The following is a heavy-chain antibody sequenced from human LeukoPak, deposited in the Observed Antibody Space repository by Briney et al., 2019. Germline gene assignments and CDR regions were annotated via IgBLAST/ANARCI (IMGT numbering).Heavy chain of an antibody. J-gene: IGHJ3*02. Sequence: SETLSLTCTVSAGSISSYYWSWVRQSPGKGLEWIVYIYYSGNTNYNPSLKSRVTISIDTSKNHFSLRLSSVTAADTAVYYCARVGDGTFDIWGRGTMVIVSS. CDR2: IYYSGNT. V-gene: IGHV4-59*01. CDR3: ARVGDGTFDI. D-gene: IGHD3-16*01. CDR1: AGSISSYY.